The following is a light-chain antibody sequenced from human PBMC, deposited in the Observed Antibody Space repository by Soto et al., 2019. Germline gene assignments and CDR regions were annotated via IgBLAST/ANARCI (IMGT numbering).Light chain of an antibody. Sequence: DIKMSQSPSTLSASVGDRVTITCRASQSISSWLAWYQQKPGKAPKLLIYKASNLESGVPSRFSGSGSGTEFTLTISSLQPDDFATYYCQQYNSYSTFGQGTKVDIK. CDR2: KAS. CDR3: QQYNSYST. J-gene: IGKJ1*01. V-gene: IGKV1-5*03. CDR1: QSISSW.